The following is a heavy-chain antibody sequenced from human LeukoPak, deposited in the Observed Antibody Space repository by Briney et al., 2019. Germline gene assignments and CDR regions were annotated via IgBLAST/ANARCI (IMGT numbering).Heavy chain of an antibody. Sequence: GGSLRLSCAASGFTFSSYSMNWVRQAPGKGLEWVSYISSSGSTIYYADSVKGRFTISRDNAKNSLYLQMNSLRAEDTAVYYCALGDLSFDYWGQGTLVTVSS. V-gene: IGHV3-48*04. D-gene: IGHD3-16*02. CDR2: ISSSGSTI. CDR3: ALGDLSFDY. J-gene: IGHJ4*02. CDR1: GFTFSSYS.